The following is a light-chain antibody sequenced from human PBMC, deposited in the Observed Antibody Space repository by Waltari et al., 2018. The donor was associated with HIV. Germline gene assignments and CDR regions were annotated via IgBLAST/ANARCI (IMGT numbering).Light chain of an antibody. V-gene: IGLV2-8*01. CDR3: AEYGDMNRVL. Sequence: QSALTQPPSASGSLGQSVTISCTGTSSDVGGYEYVSWYQQHPDKAPKLIIYEVNNRPSGVPDRFPGSKSDNTASLTVAGLQDDDEAHDDCAEYGDMNRVLFGGGTRVTVL. CDR2: EVN. CDR1: SSDVGGYEY. J-gene: IGLJ6*01.